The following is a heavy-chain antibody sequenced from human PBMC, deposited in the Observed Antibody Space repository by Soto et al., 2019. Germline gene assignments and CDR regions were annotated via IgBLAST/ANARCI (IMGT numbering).Heavy chain of an antibody. D-gene: IGHD3-9*01. CDR1: GFTFSNYW. J-gene: IGHJ4*02. V-gene: IGHV3-7*01. CDR2: IKQDGREN. CDR3: ARDVILRSFDWFPPVATIQDY. Sequence: GGSLRLSCAASGFTFSNYWMTWVRQAPGKGLEWVANIKQDGRENYYVDSVKGRYTISRDNAKNSLYLHMNSQKADDTVVYYCARDVILRSFDWFPPVATIQDYWGQGTLVTVSS.